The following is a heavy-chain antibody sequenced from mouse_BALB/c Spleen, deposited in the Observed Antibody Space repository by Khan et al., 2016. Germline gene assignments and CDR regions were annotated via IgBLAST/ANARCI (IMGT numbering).Heavy chain of an antibody. CDR3: ARGGYGNYVFAY. V-gene: IGHV1-87*01. J-gene: IGHJ3*01. CDR2: IYPGDGDT. CDR1: GYTFTSYW. D-gene: IGHD2-10*02. Sequence: QVQLKQSGAELARPGASVKLSCKASGYTFTSYWMQWVKQRPGQGLQWLGTIYPGDGDTRYTQKFKGKATLTAAKSYSTAYMQLSSLASEDSAVYYCARGGYGNYVFAYWGQGILVTVSA.